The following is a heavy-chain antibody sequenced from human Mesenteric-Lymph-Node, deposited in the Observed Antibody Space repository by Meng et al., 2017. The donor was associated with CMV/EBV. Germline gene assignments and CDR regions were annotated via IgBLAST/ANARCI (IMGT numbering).Heavy chain of an antibody. CDR3: AKESARPPTSYDY. V-gene: IGHV3-9*01. D-gene: IGHD6-6*01. J-gene: IGHJ4*02. CDR1: GFTFDDYA. Sequence: SLKISCAASGFTFDDYAMHWVRQAPGKGLEWVSGISWNSGSIGYADSVKGRFTISRDNAKNSLYLQMNSLRAEDTALYYCAKESARPPTSYDYWGQGTLVTVSS. CDR2: ISWNSGSI.